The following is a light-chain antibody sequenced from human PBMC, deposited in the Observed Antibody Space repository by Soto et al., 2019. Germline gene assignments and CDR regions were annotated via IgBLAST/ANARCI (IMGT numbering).Light chain of an antibody. Sequence: EMVLTQSPATPSLSPGDRATLSCRASQSVTSSLAWFQQKPGQAPRLLLYDVSRRAPAIPARFSGSGSGTDFTLTISSLEPEDFAVYYCQQRTTWPTFGGGTKVEIK. CDR3: QQRTTWPT. V-gene: IGKV3-11*01. CDR1: QSVTSS. J-gene: IGKJ4*01. CDR2: DVS.